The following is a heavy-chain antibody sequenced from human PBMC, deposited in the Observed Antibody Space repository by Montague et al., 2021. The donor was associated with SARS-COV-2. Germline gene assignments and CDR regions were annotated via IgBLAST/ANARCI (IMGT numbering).Heavy chain of an antibody. J-gene: IGHJ2*01. CDR2: INHSGST. V-gene: IGHV4-34*01. CDR3: ARGAPTISMILVVVTGAGLYFDL. D-gene: IGHD3-22*01. Sequence: SETLSLTCAVYGGSFSDYYWSWIRQPPGKGLEWIGEINHSGSTNYNPSLRSRVTISVDTSKNQFSLKLSAVTAADTAVYYCARGAPTISMILVVVTGAGLYFDLWGRGTLVTVSS. CDR1: GGSFSDYY.